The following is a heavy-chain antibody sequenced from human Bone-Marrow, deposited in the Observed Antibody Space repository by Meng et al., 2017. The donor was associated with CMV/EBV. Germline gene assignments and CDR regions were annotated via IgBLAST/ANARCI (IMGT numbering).Heavy chain of an antibody. CDR2: TYYSGST. J-gene: IGHJ4*02. CDR3: ARALTYYDFWSGYSPNYFDY. D-gene: IGHD3-3*01. Sequence: ESLKISCTVSAGSISSSSYYWGWIRQPPGKGLEWIGSTYYSGSTYYNPSLKSRVTISVDTSKNQFSLKLSSVTAADTAMYYCARALTYYDFWSGYSPNYFDYWGQGTLVTVSS. CDR1: AGSISSSSYY. V-gene: IGHV4-39*01.